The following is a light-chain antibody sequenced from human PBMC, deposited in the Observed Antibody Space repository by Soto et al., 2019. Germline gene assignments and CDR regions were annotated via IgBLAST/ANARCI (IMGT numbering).Light chain of an antibody. J-gene: IGKJ1*01. CDR3: QQFNSYVWT. V-gene: IGKV1-5*03. CDR2: KAS. CDR1: QSLNNW. Sequence: DIQMTQSPSTLSASVGDRVTITCRASQSLNNWLAWYQQKPGKAPKLLISKASSLESGVPSRFSGSGSGTEFTLTISSLQPDYFATYYCQQFNSYVWTFGQGTRVEIK.